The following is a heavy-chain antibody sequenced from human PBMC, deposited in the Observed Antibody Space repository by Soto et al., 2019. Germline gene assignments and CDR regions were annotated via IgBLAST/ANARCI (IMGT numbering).Heavy chain of an antibody. Sequence: SQTLSLTCAISGDSVYSNPASWNWIRQSPSRGLEWLGRTYFRSKWYNDYAVSVKSRIIINPDTSNNQFSLQLNSVTPEDTAVYFCAKGDNLGPKTGYAFDPWGQGIMVTVSS. V-gene: IGHV6-1*01. CDR2: TYFRSKWYN. CDR1: GDSVYSNPAS. D-gene: IGHD5-12*01. J-gene: IGHJ5*02. CDR3: AKGDNLGPKTGYAFDP.